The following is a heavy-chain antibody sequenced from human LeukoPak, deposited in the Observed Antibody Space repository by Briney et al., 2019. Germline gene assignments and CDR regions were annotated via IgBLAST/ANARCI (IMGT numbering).Heavy chain of an antibody. CDR3: ARGGHCSGGSCYRGFDP. Sequence: PSETLSLTCAASGGSFGGYYWSWIRQPPGKGLEWIGEINHSGSTTYNPSLKSRVTISVDTSMYQYTLRLSSVTAAYTAVYYCARGGHCSGGSCYRGFDPWGQGTLVIVSS. V-gene: IGHV4-34*01. D-gene: IGHD2-15*01. J-gene: IGHJ5*02. CDR2: INHSGST. CDR1: GGSFGGYY.